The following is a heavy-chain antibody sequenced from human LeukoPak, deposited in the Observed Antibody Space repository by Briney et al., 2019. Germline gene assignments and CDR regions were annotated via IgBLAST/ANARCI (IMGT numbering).Heavy chain of an antibody. CDR1: GFIFSRYG. Sequence: GGSLRLSCEASGFIFSRYGMHWVRQAPGKGLERVAVIWDDESNKFYGDSVKGRFTVSRDNSKNMLYLQLNCLSAEDTAVYYCARRADYGDYFDSWGQGTLVSVSS. V-gene: IGHV3-33*01. J-gene: IGHJ4*02. CDR2: IWDDESNK. D-gene: IGHD4-17*01. CDR3: ARRADYGDYFDS.